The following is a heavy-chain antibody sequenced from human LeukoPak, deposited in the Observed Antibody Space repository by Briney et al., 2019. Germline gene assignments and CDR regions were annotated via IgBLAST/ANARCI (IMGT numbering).Heavy chain of an antibody. D-gene: IGHD3-10*01. Sequence: PSETLSLTCTVSGGSISSSSAYWGWIRQPPGKGLEWIGYIYYSGSSNYNPSLKSRVTISVDTSKNQFSLKLSSVTAADTAVYYCARFSGGSAYYWGQGSLVTVSS. CDR2: IYYSGSS. J-gene: IGHJ4*02. CDR1: GGSISSSSAY. CDR3: ARFSGGSAYY. V-gene: IGHV4-61*05.